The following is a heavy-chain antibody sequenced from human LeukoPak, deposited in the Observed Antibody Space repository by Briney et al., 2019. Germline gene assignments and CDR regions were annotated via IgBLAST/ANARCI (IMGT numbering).Heavy chain of an antibody. Sequence: GGSLRLSCAASGFTFSSYWMSWVRQAPGKGLEWVANIKQDGSEEYYVDSVKGRFTISRDNSKNTLYLQMNSLRAEDTAVYYCAKDYPGGYDSLSYFDYWGQGTLVTVSS. CDR2: IKQDGSEE. CDR3: AKDYPGGYDSLSYFDY. D-gene: IGHD5-12*01. CDR1: GFTFSSYW. J-gene: IGHJ4*02. V-gene: IGHV3-7*03.